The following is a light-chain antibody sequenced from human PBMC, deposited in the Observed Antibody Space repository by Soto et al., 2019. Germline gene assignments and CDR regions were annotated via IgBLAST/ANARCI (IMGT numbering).Light chain of an antibody. CDR2: AAS. CDR1: QDISSY. Sequence: DIQMTQSPSSLSASVGDRVTITCRANQDISSYLNWYQQKPGRAPKLLIYAASSLQSGVPSRFSGSGTATDFTLTISSLQPEDFATYNCQQSYSTPATFGHGTKVEIK. J-gene: IGKJ1*01. CDR3: QQSYSTPAT. V-gene: IGKV1-39*01.